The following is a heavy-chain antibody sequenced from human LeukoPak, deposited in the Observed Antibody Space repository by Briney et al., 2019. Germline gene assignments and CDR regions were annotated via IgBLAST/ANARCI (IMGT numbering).Heavy chain of an antibody. CDR3: ASGESGYDEMVDY. CDR1: GVTFSSYE. Sequence: PRGSLRLSSAASGVTFSSYEINSVRQTPGEGQGRVSYISSSGSAIYYTDSVKGRFTISRDNAKTSLYLQMNSLRAEDTAVYYCASGESGYDEMVDYWGQGTLVTVSS. J-gene: IGHJ4*02. D-gene: IGHD5-12*01. V-gene: IGHV3-48*03. CDR2: ISSSGSAI.